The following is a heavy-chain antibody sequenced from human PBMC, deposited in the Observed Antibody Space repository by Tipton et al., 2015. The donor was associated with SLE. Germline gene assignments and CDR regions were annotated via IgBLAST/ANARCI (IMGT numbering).Heavy chain of an antibody. V-gene: IGHV4-34*01. J-gene: IGHJ3*02. Sequence: LRLSCAASGFSFSDYGMHWVRQAPGKGLEWIGEINHSGSTNYNPSLKARVTLSADTSKNQFSLKLSSATAADTAVYYCARGISPRVFDIWGQGTMVTVAS. CDR2: INHSGST. CDR1: GFSFSDYG. CDR3: ARGISPRVFDI.